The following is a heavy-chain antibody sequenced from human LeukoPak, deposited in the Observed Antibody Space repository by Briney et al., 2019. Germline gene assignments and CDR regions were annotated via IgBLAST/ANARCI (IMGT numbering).Heavy chain of an antibody. CDR3: ARGLLWFGELQNDY. CDR1: GYTFTSYA. D-gene: IGHD3-10*01. Sequence: GASVKVSCKASGYTFTSYAMNWVRQAPGQGLEWMGWINTNTGNPTYAQGFTGRFVFSLDTSVSTAYLQISSLKAEDTAVYYCARGLLWFGELQNDYWGQGTLVTVSS. CDR2: INTNTGNP. V-gene: IGHV7-4-1*02. J-gene: IGHJ4*02.